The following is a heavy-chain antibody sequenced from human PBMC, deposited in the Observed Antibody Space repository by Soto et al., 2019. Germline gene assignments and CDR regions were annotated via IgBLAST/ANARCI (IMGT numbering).Heavy chain of an antibody. CDR1: GFTFSSYS. J-gene: IGHJ6*03. CDR2: ISSSSSYI. D-gene: IGHD3-10*01. V-gene: IGHV3-21*01. CDR3: ARDGSITMVRGVITHEPYYYYYYMDV. Sequence: GGSLRLSCAASGFTFSSYSMNWVRQAPGKGLEWVSSISSSSSYIYYADSVKGRFTISRDNAKNCLYLQMNSLRAEDTAVYYCARDGSITMVRGVITHEPYYYYYYMDVWGKGTTVTVSS.